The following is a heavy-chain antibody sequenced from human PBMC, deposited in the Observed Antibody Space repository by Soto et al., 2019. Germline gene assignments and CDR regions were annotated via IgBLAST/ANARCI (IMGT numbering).Heavy chain of an antibody. D-gene: IGHD3-22*01. V-gene: IGHV3-33*01. CDR2: IWYDGSNK. J-gene: IGHJ4*02. Sequence: PGGSLRLSCAASGFTFSSYGMHWVRQAPGKGLEWVAVIWYDGSNKYYADSVKGRFTISRDNSKNTLYLQMNSLRAEDTAVYYCARDLPVNYYDSSGYPALGPTTGWGQGTLVTVSS. CDR1: GFTFSSYG. CDR3: ARDLPVNYYDSSGYPALGPTTG.